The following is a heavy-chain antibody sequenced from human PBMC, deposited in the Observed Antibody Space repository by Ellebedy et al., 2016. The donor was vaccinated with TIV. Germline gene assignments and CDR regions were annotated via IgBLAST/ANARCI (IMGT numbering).Heavy chain of an antibody. J-gene: IGHJ6*02. D-gene: IGHD1-26*01. CDR2: LNPNSGSR. V-gene: IGHV1-46*01. CDR1: GYTLTNYY. Sequence: AASVKVSCKASGYTLTNYYMHWVRQAPGQGLEWMGVLNPNSGSRNYPQRFQGRVTMTRDTSTSTVYMELTSLRSEDTAVYFCARASGSYHYYGMDVWGQGTTVTVSS. CDR3: ARASGSYHYYGMDV.